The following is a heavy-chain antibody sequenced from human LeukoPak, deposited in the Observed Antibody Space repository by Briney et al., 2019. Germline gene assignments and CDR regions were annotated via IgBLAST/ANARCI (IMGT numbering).Heavy chain of an antibody. D-gene: IGHD5-24*01. CDR2: IYPGDSNT. CDR3: ARRRDGYNYVGTDY. CDR1: GYSFTSYW. J-gene: IGHJ4*02. Sequence: GESLKISCKGSGYSFTSYWIGWVRQMPGKGLEWMGIIYPGDSNTKYSPSFQGQVTISADKSISTAHLQWRSLKASDTAMYYCARRRDGYNYVGTDYWGQGTLVTVSS. V-gene: IGHV5-51*01.